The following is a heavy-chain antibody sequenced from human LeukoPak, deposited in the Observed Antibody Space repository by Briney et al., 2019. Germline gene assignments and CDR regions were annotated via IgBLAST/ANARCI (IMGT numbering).Heavy chain of an antibody. Sequence: GGSLRLSCAASGFTFSSYWMSWVRQAPGKGLEWVANIKQDGSEKYYVDSVKGRFTISRDNAKNSLYLQMNSLRADDTAVYYCARGRREIGVEYSSALGMYMDVWGKGTTVAVSS. CDR1: GFTFSSYW. D-gene: IGHD6-6*01. V-gene: IGHV3-7*01. CDR2: IKQDGSEK. CDR3: ARGRREIGVEYSSALGMYMDV. J-gene: IGHJ6*03.